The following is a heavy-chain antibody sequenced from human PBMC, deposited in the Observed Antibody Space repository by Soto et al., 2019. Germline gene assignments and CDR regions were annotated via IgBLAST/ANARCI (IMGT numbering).Heavy chain of an antibody. D-gene: IGHD5-18*01. CDR1: GFTFTSSA. J-gene: IGHJ4*02. CDR3: AAGGYSYALHYFDY. Sequence: WASVKVSCKASGFTFTSSAVQWVRQARGQRLEWIGWIVVGSGNTNYAQKFQERVTITRDMSTSTAYMELSSLRSEDTAVYYCAAGGYSYALHYFDYWGQGTLVTVPQ. V-gene: IGHV1-58*01. CDR2: IVVGSGNT.